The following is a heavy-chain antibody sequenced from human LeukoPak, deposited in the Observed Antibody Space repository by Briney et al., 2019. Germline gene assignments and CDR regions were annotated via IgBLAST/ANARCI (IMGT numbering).Heavy chain of an antibody. Sequence: PGGSLRLSCAASGFTFSSYAMHWVRQAPGKGLEYVSAISSNGGSTYYANSVKGRFTISRDNSRNTLYLQMGSLRAEDMAVYYCARGGFGELLLYAFDIWGQGTMVTVSS. CDR2: ISSNGGST. CDR1: GFTFSSYA. V-gene: IGHV3-64*01. CDR3: ARGGFGELLLYAFDI. J-gene: IGHJ3*02. D-gene: IGHD3-10*01.